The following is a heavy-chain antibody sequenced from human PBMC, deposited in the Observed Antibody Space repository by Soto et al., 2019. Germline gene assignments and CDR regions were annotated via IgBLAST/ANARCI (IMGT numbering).Heavy chain of an antibody. D-gene: IGHD2-15*01. CDR2: ISYDGSNK. CDR1: GFTFSSYG. V-gene: IGHV3-30*18. J-gene: IGHJ4*02. Sequence: QVQLVESGGGVVQPGRSLRLSCAASGFTFSSYGMHWVRQAPGKGLEWVAVISYDGSNKYYADSVKGRFTSSRDNSKTALYLQMSSLRAEDTAVYYCAKETYSGPLDYWGQGTLVTVSS. CDR3: AKETYSGPLDY.